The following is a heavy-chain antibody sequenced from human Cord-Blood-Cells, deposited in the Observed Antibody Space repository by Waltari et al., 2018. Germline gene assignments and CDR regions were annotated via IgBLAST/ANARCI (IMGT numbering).Heavy chain of an antibody. J-gene: IGHJ5*02. Sequence: QVQLQESGPGLVKPSETLSLTCTVSGGSISSYYWRWIRQPPGKGLEWLGYIDYSGSTNYNPPLKSRVTISVDTSKNQFALKLSAVTAADTAVYYCARVNYYDSSGFDPWGQGTLVTVSS. D-gene: IGHD3-22*01. V-gene: IGHV4-59*01. CDR2: IDYSGST. CDR1: GGSISSYY. CDR3: ARVNYYDSSGFDP.